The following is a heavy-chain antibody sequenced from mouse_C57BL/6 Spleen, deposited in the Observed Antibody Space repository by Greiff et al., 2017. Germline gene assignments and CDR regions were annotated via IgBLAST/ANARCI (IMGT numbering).Heavy chain of an antibody. V-gene: IGHV5-9-1*02. J-gene: IGHJ2*01. CDR1: GFTFSSYA. D-gene: IGHD1-1*01. CDR2: ISSGGDYI. CDR3: TRDDYGSNDY. Sequence: DVQLVESGEGLVKPGGSLKLSCAASGFTFSSYAMSWVRQTPEKRLEWVAYISSGGDYIDYADTVKGRFTISRDNARNTLYLQMSSLKSEDTAMYYCTRDDYGSNDYWGQGTTLTVSS.